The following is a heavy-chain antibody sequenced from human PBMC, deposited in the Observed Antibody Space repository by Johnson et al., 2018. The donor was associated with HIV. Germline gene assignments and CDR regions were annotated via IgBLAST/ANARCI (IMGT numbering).Heavy chain of an antibody. CDR3: ARESSSGWDPISFDI. Sequence: EVQLVESGGGLIQPGGSLRLSCAASGFTVSSKYMSWVRQAPGKGLEWVSIIYSGGSTYYDDSVKGRFTISRDNSKNTLYLHMNSLRAEDTAVYYCARESSSGWDPISFDIWGQGTMVTVSS. CDR2: IYSGGST. J-gene: IGHJ3*02. D-gene: IGHD6-19*01. V-gene: IGHV3-53*01. CDR1: GFTVSSKY.